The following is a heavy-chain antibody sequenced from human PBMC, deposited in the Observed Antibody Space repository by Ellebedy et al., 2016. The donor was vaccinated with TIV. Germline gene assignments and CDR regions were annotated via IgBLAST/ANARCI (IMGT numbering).Heavy chain of an antibody. CDR3: ARVGAVAGFDY. V-gene: IGHV1-46*01. CDR2: INPSGGST. D-gene: IGHD6-19*01. CDR1: RYTFTSYY. J-gene: IGHJ4*02. Sequence: ASVKVSXKASRYTFTSYYMHWVRQAPGQGLEWMGIINPSGGSTSYAQKFQGRVTMTRDTSTSTVYMELSSLRSEDTAVYYCARVGAVAGFDYWGQGTLVTVSS.